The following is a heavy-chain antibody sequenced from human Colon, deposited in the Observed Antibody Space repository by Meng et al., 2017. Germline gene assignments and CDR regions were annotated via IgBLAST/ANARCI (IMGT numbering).Heavy chain of an antibody. V-gene: IGHV4-39*01. CDR1: GDSISSSTYC. Sequence: QLQLQESGPGLVKPSETLSLTCTVSGDSISSSTYCWGWIRQPPGKGLEWIGCACYSGSTYYDPSLKSRVAVSVDTSKNQFSLILSSVTAADTAVYYCSRWAGGREFLDYWGQGTLVTVSS. D-gene: IGHD5-24*01. J-gene: IGHJ4*02. CDR3: SRWAGGREFLDY. CDR2: ACYSGST.